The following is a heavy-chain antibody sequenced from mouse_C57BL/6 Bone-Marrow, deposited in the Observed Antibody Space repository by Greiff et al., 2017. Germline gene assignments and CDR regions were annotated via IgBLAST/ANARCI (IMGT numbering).Heavy chain of an antibody. D-gene: IGHD2-4*01. CDR1: GYTFTDYE. J-gene: IGHJ3*01. V-gene: IGHV1-15*01. Sequence: VQLQQSGAGLVRPGASVTLSCKASGYTFTDYEMHWVKQTPVHGLEWIGAIDPETGGTAYNQKFKGKAILTADKSSSTAYMELRSLTSEDSAVYYCTFYYDYDFRGQGTLVTVSA. CDR2: IDPETGGT. CDR3: TFYYDYDF.